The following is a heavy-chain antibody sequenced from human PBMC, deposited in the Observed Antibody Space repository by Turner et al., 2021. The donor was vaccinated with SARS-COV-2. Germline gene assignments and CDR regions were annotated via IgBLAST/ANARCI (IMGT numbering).Heavy chain of an antibody. D-gene: IGHD6-19*01. CDR3: ARVFPTDSSVWYRYYYYGMDV. Sequence: EVQLVESGGGLVKPGGSLRLSCAASGFTFSSYSRNWVRQAPGKGLEWVSSITGSSGYIYYADSVKGRFTISRDNAKTSLYLQMNSLRAEDTAVYYCARVFPTDSSVWYRYYYYGMDVWGQGTTVTVSS. CDR2: ITGSSGYI. CDR1: GFTFSSYS. V-gene: IGHV3-21*01. J-gene: IGHJ6*02.